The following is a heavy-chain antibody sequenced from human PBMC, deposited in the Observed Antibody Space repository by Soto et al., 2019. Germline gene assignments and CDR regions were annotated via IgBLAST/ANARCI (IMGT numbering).Heavy chain of an antibody. Sequence: SVKVSCKASGGTFSSYAISWVRQAPGQGLEWMGGIIPIFGTANYAQKFQGRVTITADKSTSTAYMELSSLRSEDTAVYYCAGFRGYSYGYFADYWGQGTLVTVSS. D-gene: IGHD5-18*01. CDR3: AGFRGYSYGYFADY. CDR2: IIPIFGTA. CDR1: GGTFSSYA. V-gene: IGHV1-69*06. J-gene: IGHJ4*02.